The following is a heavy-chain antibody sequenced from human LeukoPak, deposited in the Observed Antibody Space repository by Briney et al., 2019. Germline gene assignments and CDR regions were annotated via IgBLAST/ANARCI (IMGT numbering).Heavy chain of an antibody. V-gene: IGHV4-4*07. D-gene: IGHD3-22*01. J-gene: IGHJ4*02. Sequence: PSETLSLTCTVSGGSIISYYWSWIRQPAGKGLEWIGHIYTSGSTYYNPSFKSRVTISVETSKTQYSLKLSSVTAADTAVYYCARYYFDRSGFYLLDYWGQGTLVTVSS. CDR1: GGSIISYY. CDR3: ARYYFDRSGFYLLDY. CDR2: IYTSGST.